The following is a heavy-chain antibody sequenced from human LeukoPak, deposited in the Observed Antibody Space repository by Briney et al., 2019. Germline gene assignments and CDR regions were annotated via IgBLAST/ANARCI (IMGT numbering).Heavy chain of an antibody. CDR1: GFTFTYYG. D-gene: IGHD5-24*01. V-gene: IGHV3-30*02. CDR3: VRDGGSVEMATIGDY. J-gene: IGHJ4*02. CDR2: IRYEGNEK. Sequence: PGGSLRLSCAASGFTFTYYGMHWVRQAPGKGLEWVAFIRYEGNEKYYADSVKGRFTISRDNSKNTLYLEMNSLRAEDTAVYYCVRDGGSVEMATIGDYWGQGTLVTVSS.